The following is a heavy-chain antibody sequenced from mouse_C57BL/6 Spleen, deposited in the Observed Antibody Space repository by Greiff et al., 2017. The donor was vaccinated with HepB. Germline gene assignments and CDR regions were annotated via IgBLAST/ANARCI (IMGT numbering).Heavy chain of an antibody. V-gene: IGHV1-82*01. CDR1: GYAFSSSW. CDR2: IYPGDGDT. Sequence: QVQLKESGPELVKPGASVKISCKASGYAFSSSWMNWVKQRPGKGLEWIGRIYPGDGDTNYNGKFKGKATLTADKSSSTAYMQLSSLTSEDSAVYFCARDYGTPRFAYWGQGTLVTVSA. D-gene: IGHD1-1*01. CDR3: ARDYGTPRFAY. J-gene: IGHJ3*01.